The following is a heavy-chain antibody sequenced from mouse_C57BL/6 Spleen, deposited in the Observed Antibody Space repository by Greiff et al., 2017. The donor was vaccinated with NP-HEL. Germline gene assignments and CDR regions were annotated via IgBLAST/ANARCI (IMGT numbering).Heavy chain of an antibody. D-gene: IGHD1-1*01. CDR1: GFTFSDYY. V-gene: IGHV5-16*01. CDR2: INYDGSST. Sequence: EVKLVESEGGLVQPGSSMKLSCTASGFTFSDYYMAWVRQVPEKGLEWVANINYDGSSTYYLDSLKSRFIISRDNAKNILYLQMSSLKSEDTATYYCARDVYYYGSSYGGGWYFDVWGTGTTVTVSS. CDR3: ARDVYYYGSSYGGGWYFDV. J-gene: IGHJ1*03.